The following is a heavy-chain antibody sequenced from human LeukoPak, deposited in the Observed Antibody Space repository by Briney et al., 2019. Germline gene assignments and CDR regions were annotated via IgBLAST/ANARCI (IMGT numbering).Heavy chain of an antibody. J-gene: IGHJ4*02. CDR2: ISYDGSNK. CDR3: ARSYDSSGSRQDY. D-gene: IGHD3-22*01. Sequence: GGSLRLSCAASGFTFSSYAMHWVRQAPGKGLEWVAVISYDGSNKYYADSVKGRFTISRDNSKNTLYLQMNSLRAEDTAVYYCARSYDSSGSRQDYWGQGTLVTVSS. V-gene: IGHV3-30-3*01. CDR1: GFTFSSYA.